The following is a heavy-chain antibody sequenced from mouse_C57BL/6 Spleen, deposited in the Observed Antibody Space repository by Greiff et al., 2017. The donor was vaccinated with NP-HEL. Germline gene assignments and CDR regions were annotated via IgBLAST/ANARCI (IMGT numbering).Heavy chain of an antibody. CDR3: ARGGVLRPDYYAMDY. CDR2: IDPSDSYT. Sequence: QVQLQQPGAELVKPGASVKLSCKASGYTFTSYWMQWVKQRPGQGLEWIGEIDPSDSYTNYNQKLKGKATLTVDTSSSTAYMQLSSLTSEDSAVYYCARGGVLRPDYYAMDYWGQGTSVTVSS. V-gene: IGHV1-50*01. J-gene: IGHJ4*01. D-gene: IGHD1-2*01. CDR1: GYTFTSYW.